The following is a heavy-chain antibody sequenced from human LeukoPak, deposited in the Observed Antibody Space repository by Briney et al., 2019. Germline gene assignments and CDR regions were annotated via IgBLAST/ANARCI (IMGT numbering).Heavy chain of an antibody. CDR1: GFTFDDYA. Sequence: GGSLRLSCAASGFTFDDYAMHWVRQAPGKGLEWVSGISWNSGSIAYADSVKGRFTISRDNAKNSLYLEMNSLRAEDTALYYCAKDRVMLSRLEFDYWGQGILVTVSS. V-gene: IGHV3-9*01. D-gene: IGHD3-16*01. J-gene: IGHJ4*02. CDR2: ISWNSGSI. CDR3: AKDRVMLSRLEFDY.